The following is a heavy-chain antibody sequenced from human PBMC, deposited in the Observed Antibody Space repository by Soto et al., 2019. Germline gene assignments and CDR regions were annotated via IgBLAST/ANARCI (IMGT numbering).Heavy chain of an antibody. CDR3: ARDHLRLPAHDFFYGSDV. CDR1: GFTFSMYS. CDR2: IPKEGVDG. D-gene: IGHD2-21*02. Sequence: GGSLRLSCEASGFTFSMYSVIWGRQRPGKRREWVPKIPKEGVDGHYADSVKGRYTISRDNGKSSLYLQLKNLRTEDTAVYYCARDHLRLPAHDFFYGSDVWGRGATVTVSS. V-gene: IGHV3-7*03. J-gene: IGHJ6*02.